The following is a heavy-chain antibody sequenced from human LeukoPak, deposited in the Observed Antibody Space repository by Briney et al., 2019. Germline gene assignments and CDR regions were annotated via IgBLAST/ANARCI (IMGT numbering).Heavy chain of an antibody. Sequence: SETLSLTCAVYGGSFSGYYWSWIRQPPGKGLEWIGEINHSGSTNYNPSLKSRVTISVDTSKNQFSLKLSSVTAADTAVYYCAREVTSVLLWFGDYFDYWGQGTLVAVSS. V-gene: IGHV4-34*01. CDR1: GGSFSGYY. CDR2: INHSGST. D-gene: IGHD3-10*01. J-gene: IGHJ4*02. CDR3: AREVTSVLLWFGDYFDY.